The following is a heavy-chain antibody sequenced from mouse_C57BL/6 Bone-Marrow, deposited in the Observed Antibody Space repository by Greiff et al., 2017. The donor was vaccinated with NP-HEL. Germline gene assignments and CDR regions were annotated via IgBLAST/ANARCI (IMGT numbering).Heavy chain of an antibody. CDR1: GYTFTSYW. V-gene: IGHV1-59*01. CDR3: ARSTVVADAMDY. D-gene: IGHD1-1*01. J-gene: IGHJ4*01. CDR2: IDPSDSYT. Sequence: VQLQQPGAELVRPGTSVKLSCKASGYTFTSYWMHWVKQRPGQGLEWIGVIDPSDSYTNYNQKFKGKATLTVDTSSSTAYMQLSSLTSEDSAVYYCARSTVVADAMDYWGQGTSVTVSS.